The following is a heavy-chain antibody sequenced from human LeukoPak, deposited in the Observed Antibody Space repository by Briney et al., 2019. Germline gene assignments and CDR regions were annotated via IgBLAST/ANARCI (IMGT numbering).Heavy chain of an antibody. CDR3: ALMGYGATGYFQH. Sequence: GGSLRLSCAASGFTFSSYSMTWVRQAPGKGLEWVSSISSSSSYIYYADSVKGRFTISRDNAKNSLSLQMNSLRAEDTALYYCALMGYGATGYFQHWGQGTLVTVSS. CDR1: GFTFSSYS. J-gene: IGHJ1*01. D-gene: IGHD4-17*01. V-gene: IGHV3-21*01. CDR2: ISSSSSYI.